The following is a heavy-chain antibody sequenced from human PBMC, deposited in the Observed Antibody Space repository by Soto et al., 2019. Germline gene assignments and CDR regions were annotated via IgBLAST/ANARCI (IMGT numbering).Heavy chain of an antibody. CDR2: VNPRDGTT. V-gene: IGHV1-46*01. D-gene: IGHD1-1*01. Sequence: ASLKASCTASGYTFTNFVIHWVRQAPGQGLEWMGIVNPRDGTTTYAQNFLGSVAMTRDTSTTTLYLDLRNLRSDDAAGYYCASLNWNDVPYGFDGWGQGAQVTV. CDR1: GYTFTNFV. CDR3: ASLNWNDVPYGFDG. J-gene: IGHJ1*01.